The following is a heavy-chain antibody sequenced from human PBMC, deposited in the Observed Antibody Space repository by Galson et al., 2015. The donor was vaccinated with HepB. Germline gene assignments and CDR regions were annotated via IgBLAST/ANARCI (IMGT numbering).Heavy chain of an antibody. CDR3: ARLRSWWQRPYYFDY. D-gene: IGHD2-15*01. Sequence: CAISGDSVSRNSAAWNWIRQSPSRGLEWLGRTFYTSRWFYDYAVSLKSRITVHPDTSKNQFSLKLSSVTAADTAVYYCARLRSWWQRPYYFDYWGQGTLVTVSS. CDR1: GDSVSRNSAA. CDR2: TFYTSRWFY. J-gene: IGHJ4*02. V-gene: IGHV6-1*01.